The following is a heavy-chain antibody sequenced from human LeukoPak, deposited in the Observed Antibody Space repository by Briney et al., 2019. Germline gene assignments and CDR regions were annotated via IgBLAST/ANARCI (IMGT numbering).Heavy chain of an antibody. V-gene: IGHV1-2*02. J-gene: IGHJ5*02. CDR1: GYTFTGYY. CDR3: ARKKGSVVGWFDP. D-gene: IGHD5/OR15-5a*01. CDR2: INPNSGGT. Sequence: ASVKVSCKASGYTFTGYYMHWVRQAPGEGLEWMGWINPNSGGTNYAQKLQGRVTMTTDTSTSTAYMELRSLRSDDTAVYYCARKKGSVVGWFDPWGQGTLVTVSS.